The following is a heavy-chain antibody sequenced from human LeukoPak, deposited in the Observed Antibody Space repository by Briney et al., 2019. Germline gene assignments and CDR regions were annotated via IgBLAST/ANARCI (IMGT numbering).Heavy chain of an antibody. D-gene: IGHD2-2*01. V-gene: IGHV1-69*04. Sequence: SVKVSCKASGGTFSSYAISWVRQAPGQGLEWMGRIIPILGIANYAQKFQGRVTITADKSTSTAYMELSSLRSEDTAVYYCARDRGIVVVPAAFLLDYWGQGTLVTVSS. CDR2: IIPILGIA. J-gene: IGHJ4*02. CDR3: ARDRGIVVVPAAFLLDY. CDR1: GGTFSSYA.